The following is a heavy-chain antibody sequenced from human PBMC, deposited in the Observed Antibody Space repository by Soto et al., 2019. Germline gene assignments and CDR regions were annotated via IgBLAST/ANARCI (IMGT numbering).Heavy chain of an antibody. CDR1: GFTFSSYG. CDR3: AKELPDPNGVVDY. V-gene: IGHV3-30*18. D-gene: IGHD2-15*01. Sequence: PGGSLRLSCAASGFTFSSYGMHWVRQAPGKGLEWVAVISYDGSNKYYADSVKGRFTISRDNSKNTLYLQMNSLRAEDTAVYYCAKELPDPNGVVDYWGQGTLVTVSS. J-gene: IGHJ4*02. CDR2: ISYDGSNK.